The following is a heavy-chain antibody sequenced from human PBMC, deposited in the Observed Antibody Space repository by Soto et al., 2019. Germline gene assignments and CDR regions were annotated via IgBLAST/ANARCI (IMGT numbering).Heavy chain of an antibody. CDR3: AADATAWQQMVPSDY. V-gene: IGHV1-58*01. J-gene: IGHJ4*02. CDR2: IAVGSGYT. CDR1: GFTFTSSA. Sequence: VKVSCKASGFTFTSSAFQWVRQARGQRLEWIGWIAVGSGYTNYAQRFQDRVTLTRDMSTATTYMELSRLTSEDTAIYYCAADATAWQQMVPSDYWGQGTLVTAPQ. D-gene: IGHD2-8*01.